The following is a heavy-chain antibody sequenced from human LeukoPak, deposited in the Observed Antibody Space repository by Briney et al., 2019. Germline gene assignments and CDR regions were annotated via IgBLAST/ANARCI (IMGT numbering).Heavy chain of an antibody. CDR2: INHSGST. V-gene: IGHV4-34*01. Sequence: SETLSLTCALYGGSFSGYYWSWIRQPPGKGLEWIGEINHSGSTNYNPSLKSRVTISVDTSKNQFSLKLSSVTAADTAVYYCARLAGAVASFDYWGQGTLVTVSS. J-gene: IGHJ4*02. D-gene: IGHD6-19*01. CDR1: GGSFSGYY. CDR3: ARLAGAVASFDY.